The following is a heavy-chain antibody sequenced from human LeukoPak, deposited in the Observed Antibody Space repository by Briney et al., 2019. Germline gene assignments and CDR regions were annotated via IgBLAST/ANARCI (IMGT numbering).Heavy chain of an antibody. Sequence: SETLSLTCAVYGGSFSGYYWSWIRQSPGKGLEWIGEINHSGSNNYNPSLKSRVTISVDTSKSQFSLKLSSVTTADTAVYYCARQVRTTVTTVDYWGQGTLVTVSS. D-gene: IGHD4-17*01. CDR2: INHSGSN. V-gene: IGHV4-34*01. CDR3: ARQVRTTVTTVDY. J-gene: IGHJ4*02. CDR1: GGSFSGYY.